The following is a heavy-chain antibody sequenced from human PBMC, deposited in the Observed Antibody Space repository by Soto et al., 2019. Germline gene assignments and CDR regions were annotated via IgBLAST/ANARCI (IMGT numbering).Heavy chain of an antibody. Sequence: SETLSLTCTVSGGSVSSGSYYWSWIRQPPGKGLEWIGYIYYSGSTNYNPSLKSRVTISVDASKNQFSLKLSSVTAADTAVYYCARIVLTVLTLFLWSDPSGPATLVTVSS. CDR3: ARIVLTVLTLFLWSDP. J-gene: IGHJ5*02. CDR2: IYYSGST. CDR1: GGSVSSGSYY. D-gene: IGHD3-3*01. V-gene: IGHV4-61*01.